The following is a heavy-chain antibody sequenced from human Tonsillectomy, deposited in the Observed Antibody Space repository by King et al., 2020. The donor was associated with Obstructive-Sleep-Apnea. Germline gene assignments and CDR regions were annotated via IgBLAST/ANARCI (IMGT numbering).Heavy chain of an antibody. CDR3: ARDRTDYYDSSGYPWYYYGMDV. Sequence: HLQESGPGLVKPSETLSLTCTVSGGSISSSSYYWGWIRQPPGKGLEWIGSIYYSGSTYYNPSLKSRVTISVDTSKNQFSLKLSSVTAADTAVYYCARDRTDYYDSSGYPWYYYGMDVWGQGTTVTVSS. D-gene: IGHD3-22*01. CDR2: IYYSGST. CDR1: GGSISSSSYY. J-gene: IGHJ6*02. V-gene: IGHV4-39*07.